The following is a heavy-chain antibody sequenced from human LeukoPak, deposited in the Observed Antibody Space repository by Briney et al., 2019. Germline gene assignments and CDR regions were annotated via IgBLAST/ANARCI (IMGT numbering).Heavy chain of an antibody. J-gene: IGHJ4*02. Sequence: SETLSLTCTVSGGSISSSSYYWGWIRQPPGKGLEWIGSIYYSGSTYYNPSLKSRVTISVDTSKNQFSLKLSSVTAADTAVYYCARAPMDLYYPEYYFDYWGQGTLVTVSS. CDR1: GGSISSSSYY. CDR2: IYYSGST. D-gene: IGHD2-8*01. V-gene: IGHV4-39*07. CDR3: ARAPMDLYYPEYYFDY.